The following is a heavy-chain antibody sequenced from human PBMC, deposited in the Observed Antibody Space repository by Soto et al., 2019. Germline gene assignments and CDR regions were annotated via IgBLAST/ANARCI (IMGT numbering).Heavy chain of an antibody. Sequence: ASVKVSCKASGFTFTNSAMQWVRQARGQRLEWMGWIVVGSGNTNYAQKFQERVTITRDKSISTAYLQWSSLKASDTAMYYCARHLGLRSGYDDAFDIWGQGTMVTVSS. D-gene: IGHD5-12*01. V-gene: IGHV1-58*02. CDR2: IVVGSGNT. CDR3: ARHLGLRSGYDDAFDI. CDR1: GFTFTNSA. J-gene: IGHJ3*02.